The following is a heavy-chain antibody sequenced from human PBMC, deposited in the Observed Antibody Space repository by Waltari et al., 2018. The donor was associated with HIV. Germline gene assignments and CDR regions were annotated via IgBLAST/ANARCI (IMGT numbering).Heavy chain of an antibody. CDR3: ARVSTDYFRYGMDV. J-gene: IGHJ6*02. Sequence: QVQLQESGPGLVKPSETLSLTCTVPGGSINLNSWSWIRQTPGKGLEWIGYIYNSGNTKFNPAHKSRVTMSVETSKNQFSLTLRSVTAADTALYCCARVSTDYFRYGMDVGGQGTTVTVSS. V-gene: IGHV4-59*01. D-gene: IGHD4-17*01. CDR2: IYNSGNT. CDR1: GGSINLNS.